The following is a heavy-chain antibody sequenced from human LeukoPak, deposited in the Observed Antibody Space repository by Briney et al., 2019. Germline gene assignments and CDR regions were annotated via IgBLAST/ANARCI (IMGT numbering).Heavy chain of an antibody. Sequence: SETLSLTCTVSGYSISSGYYWGWIRQPPGKGLEWIGSIYHSGSTYYNPSLKSRVTISLDTSRNQFSLKLTSVTAADTAVYYCAKSNGYGLVDIWGQGTMVTVSS. D-gene: IGHD3-10*01. CDR2: IYHSGST. J-gene: IGHJ3*02. CDR1: GYSISSGYY. CDR3: AKSNGYGLVDI. V-gene: IGHV4-38-2*02.